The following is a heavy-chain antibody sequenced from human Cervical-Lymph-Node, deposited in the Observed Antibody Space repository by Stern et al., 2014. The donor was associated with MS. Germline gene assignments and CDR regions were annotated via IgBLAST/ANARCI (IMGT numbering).Heavy chain of an antibody. CDR2: IGGGSGNT. CDR1: GFTFTSSA. CDR3: AATGGPLLDY. D-gene: IGHD2-8*02. V-gene: IGHV1-58*01. Sequence: QLVQSGPEVKKPGTSVKVSCKASGFTFTSSAVQWVRQARGQRLWWIGWIGGGSGNTNYAQKFQERVTITRDMSTSTAYMELSSLRSEDTAVYYCAATGGPLLDYWGQGTLVTVSS. J-gene: IGHJ4*02.